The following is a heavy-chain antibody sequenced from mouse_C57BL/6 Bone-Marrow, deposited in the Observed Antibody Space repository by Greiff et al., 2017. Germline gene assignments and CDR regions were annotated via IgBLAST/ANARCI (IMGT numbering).Heavy chain of an antibody. Sequence: VQLQQSGPELVKPGASVKISCKASGYAFSSSWMNWVKQRPGKGLEWIGRIYPGDGDTNYNGKFKGKATLTADKSSSTAYRQHSSLTSEDSAVYFCARAEVYDGYSLGYYFDYWGQGTTLTVSS. J-gene: IGHJ2*01. CDR2: IYPGDGDT. D-gene: IGHD2-3*01. CDR1: GYAFSSSW. V-gene: IGHV1-82*01. CDR3: ARAEVYDGYSLGYYFDY.